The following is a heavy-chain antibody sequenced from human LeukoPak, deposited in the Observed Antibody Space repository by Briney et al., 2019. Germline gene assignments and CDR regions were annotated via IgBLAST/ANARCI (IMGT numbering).Heavy chain of an antibody. D-gene: IGHD2-15*01. CDR3: ARDLCSGGSCYSDY. CDR2: IYYSGST. J-gene: IGHJ4*02. Sequence: SETLSLTCTVSGGSISSYYWSWFRQPPGKGREWMGNIYYSGSTNYNPSLESRVTISVDTSKNQFSLKLSSVTAADTAVYYCARDLCSGGSCYSDYWGQGTLVTVSS. V-gene: IGHV4-59*01. CDR1: GGSISSYY.